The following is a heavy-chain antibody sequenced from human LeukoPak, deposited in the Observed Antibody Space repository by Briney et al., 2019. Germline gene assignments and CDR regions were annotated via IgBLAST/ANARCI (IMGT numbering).Heavy chain of an antibody. CDR3: ARGMVPRPGYYGSGSYYNVRWFAP. J-gene: IGHJ5*02. CDR2: IKQDGSEK. CDR1: GFTFSSDG. D-gene: IGHD3-10*01. V-gene: IGHV3-7*03. Sequence: PGGSLRLSCAASGFTFSSDGMSWIRQAPGKGLEWVANIKQDGSEKYYVDSVKGRFTISRDNAKNSLYLQMNSLRAEDTAVYYCARGMVPRPGYYGSGSYYNVRWFAPWGQGTLVTVSS.